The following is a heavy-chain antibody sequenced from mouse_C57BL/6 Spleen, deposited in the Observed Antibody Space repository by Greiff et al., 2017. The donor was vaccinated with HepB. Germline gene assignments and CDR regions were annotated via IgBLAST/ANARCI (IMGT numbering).Heavy chain of an antibody. J-gene: IGHJ3*01. CDR2: ISSGGSYT. Sequence: EVHLVESGGDLVKPGGSLKLSCAASGFTFSSYGMSWVRQTPDKRLEWVATISSGGSYTYYPDSVKGRFTISRDNAKNTLYLQMSSLKSEDTAMYYCARGNDGYYRTWFAYWGQGTLVTVSA. CDR3: ARGNDGYYRTWFAY. V-gene: IGHV5-6*01. D-gene: IGHD2-3*01. CDR1: GFTFSSYG.